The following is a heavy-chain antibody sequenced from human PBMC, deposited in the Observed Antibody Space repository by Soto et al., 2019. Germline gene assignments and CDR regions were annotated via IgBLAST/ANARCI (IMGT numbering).Heavy chain of an antibody. J-gene: IGHJ4*02. Sequence: QVQLVESGRGVVQPGRSLRLSCAASGFTFSSFTMHWVRQAPGKGLEWVAVISYDENNRYYADSVKGRFTISRDNSKNTLYLQMNSLRAEDTAVYYCARSIAVAGTPEFDYWGQGTLVTVSS. D-gene: IGHD6-19*01. CDR1: GFTFSSFT. V-gene: IGHV3-30-3*01. CDR3: ARSIAVAGTPEFDY. CDR2: ISYDENNR.